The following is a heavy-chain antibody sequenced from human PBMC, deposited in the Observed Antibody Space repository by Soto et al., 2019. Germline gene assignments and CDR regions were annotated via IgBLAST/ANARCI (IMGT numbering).Heavy chain of an antibody. CDR1: GGTFSSYA. CDR3: AKDRGYCTNGVCYNSLGNVFDY. CDR2: IIPIFGTA. D-gene: IGHD2-8*01. V-gene: IGHV1-69*01. Sequence: QVQLVQSGAEVKKPGSSVKVSCKASGGTFSSYAISWVRQAPGQGLEWMGGIIPIFGTANYAQKFQGRVTITADESTSTAYMELSSLRSEDTAVYYCAKDRGYCTNGVCYNSLGNVFDYWGQGTLVTVSS. J-gene: IGHJ4*02.